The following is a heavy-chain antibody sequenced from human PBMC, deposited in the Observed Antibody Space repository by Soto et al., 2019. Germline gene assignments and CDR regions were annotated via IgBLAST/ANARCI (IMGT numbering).Heavy chain of an antibody. Sequence: SETLSLTCTVSGGSISSSSYYWGWIRQPPGKGLEWIGSIYYSGSTYYNPSLKSRVTISVDTSKNQFSLKLSSVTAADTAVYYCARTAVVVAATRRQTYYFDYWGQGTLVTVSS. J-gene: IGHJ4*02. D-gene: IGHD2-15*01. CDR2: IYYSGST. CDR3: ARTAVVVAATRRQTYYFDY. V-gene: IGHV4-39*01. CDR1: GGSISSSSYY.